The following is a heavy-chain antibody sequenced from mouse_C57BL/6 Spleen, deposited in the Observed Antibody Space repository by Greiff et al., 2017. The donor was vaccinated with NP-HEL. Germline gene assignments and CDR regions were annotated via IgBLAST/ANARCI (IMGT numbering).Heavy chain of an antibody. CDR3: ARQYGSSAYYAMDD. D-gene: IGHD1-1*01. CDR2: IYPGSGST. Sequence: QVQLQQPGAELVKPGASVKMSCKASGYTFTSYWITWVKQRPGQGLEWIGDIYPGSGSTNYNEKFKSKATLTVDTSSSTAYMQLSSLTSEDSAVYYGARQYGSSAYYAMDDWGQGTSVTVAS. V-gene: IGHV1-55*01. J-gene: IGHJ4*01. CDR1: GYTFTSYW.